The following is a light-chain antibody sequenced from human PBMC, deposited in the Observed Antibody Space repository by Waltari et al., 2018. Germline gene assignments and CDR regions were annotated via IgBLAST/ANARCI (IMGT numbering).Light chain of an antibody. CDR3: QQYNQWPRT. CDR2: DAS. CDR1: QSVSSK. J-gene: IGKJ1*01. V-gene: IGKV3-15*01. Sequence: EIVMTQSPATLSVSPGESATLSCRASQSVSSKLAWYQQIPGQAPRLLIYDASTRATAIPATFTAGGSGTEFTLSISSLQSEYFAVYYCQQYNQWPRTFGQGTKVEIK.